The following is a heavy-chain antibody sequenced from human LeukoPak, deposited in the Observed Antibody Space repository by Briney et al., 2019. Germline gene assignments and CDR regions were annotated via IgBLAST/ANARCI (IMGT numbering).Heavy chain of an antibody. J-gene: IGHJ4*02. CDR1: GFTFSDYY. V-gene: IGHV3-53*01. CDR3: ARGKHDFWSGYYSFFDY. Sequence: GGSLRLSCAASGFTFSDYYMSWIRQTPGKGLEWVSVIYSGGSTYYADSVKGRFTISRDNSKNTLYLQMNSLRAEDTAVYYCARGKHDFWSGYYSFFDYWGQGTLVTVSS. D-gene: IGHD3-3*01. CDR2: IYSGGST.